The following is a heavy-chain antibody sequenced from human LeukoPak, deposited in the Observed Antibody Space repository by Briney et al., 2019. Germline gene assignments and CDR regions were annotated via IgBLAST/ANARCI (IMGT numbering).Heavy chain of an antibody. CDR2: INPNSGGT. J-gene: IGHJ6*03. Sequence: ASVKVSCKASGYTFTGYYMHWVRQAPGQGLEWMGWINPNSGGTNYAQKFQGRVTMTRDTSISTAYMELSRLRSEDTAVYYCARDSTQGYYYYMDVWGKGTTVTISS. CDR3: ARDSTQGYYYYMDV. CDR1: GYTFTGYY. V-gene: IGHV1-2*02.